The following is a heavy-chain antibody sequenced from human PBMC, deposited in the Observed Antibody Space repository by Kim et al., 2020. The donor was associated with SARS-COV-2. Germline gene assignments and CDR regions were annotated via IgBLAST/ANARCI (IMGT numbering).Heavy chain of an antibody. Sequence: GGSLRLSCAASGFTFSSYEMNWVRQAPGKGLEWVSYISSSGSTIYYADSVKGRFTISRDNAKNSLYLQMNSLRAEDTAVYYCARGARGYYYDSSGYTYYYYYGMDVWGQGTTVTVSS. D-gene: IGHD3-22*01. CDR3: ARGARGYYYDSSGYTYYYYYGMDV. CDR2: ISSSGSTI. J-gene: IGHJ6*02. V-gene: IGHV3-48*03. CDR1: GFTFSSYE.